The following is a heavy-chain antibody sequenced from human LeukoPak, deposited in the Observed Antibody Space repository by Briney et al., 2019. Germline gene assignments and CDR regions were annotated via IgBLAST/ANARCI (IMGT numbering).Heavy chain of an antibody. CDR2: ISWNSGSI. J-gene: IGHJ4*02. V-gene: IGHV3-9*01. CDR3: AKDLRHDYGDYGYPFDY. D-gene: IGHD4-17*01. Sequence: PGGSLRLPCAASGFTFDDYAMHWVRQAPGKGLERVSSISWNSGSIGYADSVKGRFTISRDNAKNSLYLQMNSLRAEDTALYYCAKDLRHDYGDYGYPFDYWGQGTLVTVSS. CDR1: GFTFDDYA.